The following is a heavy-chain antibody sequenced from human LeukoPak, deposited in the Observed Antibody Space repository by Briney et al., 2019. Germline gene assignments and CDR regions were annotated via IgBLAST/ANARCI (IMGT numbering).Heavy chain of an antibody. CDR3: AKVKSYSSSPNFDY. D-gene: IGHD6-6*01. Sequence: PGGSLRLSCAASGFTFSNYAMSWVRQAPGEGLEWVSAISGGGGTTYYADSVKGRFTISRDNSKNTLYLQMNSLRAEDTAIYYCAKVKSYSSSPNFDYWGQGTLVTVSS. CDR1: GFTFSNYA. V-gene: IGHV3-23*01. CDR2: ISGGGGTT. J-gene: IGHJ4*02.